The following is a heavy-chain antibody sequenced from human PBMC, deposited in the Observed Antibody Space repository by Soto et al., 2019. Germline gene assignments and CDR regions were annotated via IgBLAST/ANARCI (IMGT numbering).Heavy chain of an antibody. CDR2: IYSDNNT. Sequence: EVQLVETGGDLIQPGGSLGLSCAASGFTVSSDSMTWARQAPGKGLEWISIIYSDNNTDYADSVKGRFSISRDTSKNILYLQMNSLRAEDTAEYYCARHYSAMGVWGQGTTVTVSS. CDR3: ARHYSAMGV. J-gene: IGHJ6*02. V-gene: IGHV3-53*02. CDR1: GFTVSSDS.